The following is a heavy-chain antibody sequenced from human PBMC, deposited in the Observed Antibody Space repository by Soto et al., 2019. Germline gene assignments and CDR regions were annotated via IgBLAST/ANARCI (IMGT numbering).Heavy chain of an antibody. Sequence: GASVKVSCKASGYTFTSYAMNWVRQAPGQGLEWMGWINTNTGNPTYAQGFTGRFVFSLDTSVSTAYLQICSLKAEDTAVNYCARDVTTGYFGWLLQGYYGVDVWRQATTVTVSS. D-gene: IGHD3-9*01. CDR1: GYTFTSYA. CDR3: ARDVTTGYFGWLLQGYYGVDV. J-gene: IGHJ6*02. V-gene: IGHV7-4-1*01. CDR2: INTNTGNP.